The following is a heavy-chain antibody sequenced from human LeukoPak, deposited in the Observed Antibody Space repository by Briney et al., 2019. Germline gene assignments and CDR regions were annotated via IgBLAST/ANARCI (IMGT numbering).Heavy chain of an antibody. J-gene: IGHJ5*02. CDR2: IYSGGST. CDR1: GFTVSSNY. D-gene: IGHD6-13*01. Sequence: GGSLRLSCAASGFTVSSNYMSWVRQAPGKGLEWVSVIYSGGSTYYADSVKGRFTISRDNSKNTLYLQMNSLRAEDTAVYYCGRSRSSPNWFDPWGQGTLVTVSS. V-gene: IGHV3-66*01. CDR3: GRSRSSPNWFDP.